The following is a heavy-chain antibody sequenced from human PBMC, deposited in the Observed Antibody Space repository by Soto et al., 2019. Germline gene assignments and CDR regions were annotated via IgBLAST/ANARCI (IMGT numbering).Heavy chain of an antibody. D-gene: IGHD2-21*01. Sequence: AGGSLRLSCTASGLPHSSFAMMWVRQAPGKGLECVSGIYGNGGGIEYADSVKGRFTISRDNSKNTVYLQMTELRADDTAVYYCAKDAVYNDGLWLMDHWGQGTQVTVSS. CDR1: GLPHSSFA. V-gene: IGHV3-23*01. CDR3: AKDAVYNDGLWLMDH. CDR2: IYGNGGGI. J-gene: IGHJ4*02.